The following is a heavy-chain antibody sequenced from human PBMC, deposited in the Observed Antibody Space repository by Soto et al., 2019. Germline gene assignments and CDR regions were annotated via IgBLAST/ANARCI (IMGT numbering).Heavy chain of an antibody. CDR2: IIPIFATV. D-gene: IGHD5-18*01. V-gene: IGHV1-69*01. CDR1: GGSFSSNP. Sequence: QVQLVQSGSEVKKPGSSVKVSCKASGGSFSSNPISWVRQAPGQGLEWMAGIIPIFATVHYAQKFQGRVTITADESPSTAYMELTSLRSDDTAVYFCARGGRGYSSAPRYYFDYWGQGTLVTVSS. CDR3: ARGGRGYSSAPRYYFDY. J-gene: IGHJ4*02.